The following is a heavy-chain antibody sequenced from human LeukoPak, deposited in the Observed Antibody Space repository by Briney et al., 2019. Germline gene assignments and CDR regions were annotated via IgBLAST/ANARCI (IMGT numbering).Heavy chain of an antibody. Sequence: PGGSLRLSCAASGFTFDDYAMHWVRQAPGKGLEWVSGISWNSGSIGYADSVKGRFTISRDNAKNSLYLQMNSLRAEDTAVYYCARGRPAAPDYWGQGTLVTVSS. D-gene: IGHD6-13*01. CDR1: GFTFDDYA. J-gene: IGHJ4*02. CDR3: ARGRPAAPDY. V-gene: IGHV3-9*01. CDR2: ISWNSGSI.